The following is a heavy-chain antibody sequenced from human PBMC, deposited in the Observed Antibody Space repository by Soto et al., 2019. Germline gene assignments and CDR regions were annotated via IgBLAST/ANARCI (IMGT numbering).Heavy chain of an antibody. Sequence: SETLSLTCTVPGGSISSSSYYWGWIRQPPGKGLEWIGSIYYSGSTYYNPSLKSRVTISVDTSKNQFSLKLSSVTAADTAVYYCARLSYSSSPYYYGMDVWGQGTTVTVSS. CDR3: ARLSYSSSPYYYGMDV. CDR1: GGSISSSSYY. CDR2: IYYSGST. D-gene: IGHD6-6*01. J-gene: IGHJ6*02. V-gene: IGHV4-39*01.